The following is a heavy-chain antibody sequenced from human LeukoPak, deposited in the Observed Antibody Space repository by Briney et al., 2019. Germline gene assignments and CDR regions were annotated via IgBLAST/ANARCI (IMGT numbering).Heavy chain of an antibody. Sequence: GGSLSFSCAASGFSFSATWMHLVRQAPGKRLEWVSRIHSDGINTSYADSVKGRFTISRDNAKDTVFLQMDGLRAEDTAVYYCATDRSYTVDIWGQGTMVTVSS. J-gene: IGHJ3*02. CDR1: GFSFSATW. CDR3: ATDRSYTVDI. V-gene: IGHV3-74*01. CDR2: IHSDGINT.